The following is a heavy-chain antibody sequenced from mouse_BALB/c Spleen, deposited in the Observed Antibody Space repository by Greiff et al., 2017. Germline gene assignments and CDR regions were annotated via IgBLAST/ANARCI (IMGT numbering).Heavy chain of an antibody. CDR1: GFTFSSYA. Sequence: EVKLVESGGGLVKPGGSLKLSCAASGFTFSSYAMSWVRQTPEKRLEWVASISSGGSTYYPDSVKGRFTISRDNARNILYLQMSSLRSEDTAMYYCARDGYRYYFDYWGQGTTLTVSS. V-gene: IGHV5-6-5*01. CDR2: ISSGGST. CDR3: ARDGYRYYFDY. J-gene: IGHJ2*01. D-gene: IGHD2-2*01.